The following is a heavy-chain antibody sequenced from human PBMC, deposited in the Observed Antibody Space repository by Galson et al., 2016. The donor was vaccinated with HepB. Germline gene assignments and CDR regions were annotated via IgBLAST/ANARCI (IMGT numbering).Heavy chain of an antibody. CDR2: SFSIGTT. Sequence: ETLSLTCTVSGGSFTSYYWSWIRQPAGKGLEWIGRSFSIGTTDYNPSLTGRVTMSVDTSKNQFSLQLRSVTAPDTAVYYCASLFGSGGYVGWTGFDVWGLGTLVTVSS. CDR3: ASLFGSGGYVGWTGFDV. CDR1: GGSFTSYY. V-gene: IGHV4-4*07. J-gene: IGHJ5*02. D-gene: IGHD6-19*01.